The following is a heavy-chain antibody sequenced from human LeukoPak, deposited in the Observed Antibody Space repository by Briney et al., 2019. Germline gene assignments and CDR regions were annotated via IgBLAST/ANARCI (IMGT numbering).Heavy chain of an antibody. V-gene: IGHV3-23*01. CDR1: GFTFSTYA. Sequence: PGGSLRLSCTASGFTFSTYAMNWVRLAPGKGLEWVSAISAGSDNTYYADSVKGRFTISRDNSKNTLYLQMNSLTPDDTAVYYCAKDSFWSDSSGYSKPTTFDSWGQGTLVTVSS. CDR2: ISAGSDNT. D-gene: IGHD3-22*01. J-gene: IGHJ4*02. CDR3: AKDSFWSDSSGYSKPTTFDS.